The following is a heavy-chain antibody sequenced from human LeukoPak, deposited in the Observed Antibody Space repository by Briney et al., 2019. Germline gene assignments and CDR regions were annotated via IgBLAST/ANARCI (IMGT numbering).Heavy chain of an antibody. CDR2: IYYSGST. CDR3: ARGHGWLAEY. V-gene: IGHV4-59*07. D-gene: IGHD5-24*01. CDR1: GGSIGSYY. Sequence: ASASLSLACTLSGGSIGSYYWGCIRQPAGKGLEWIGYIYYSGSTNYNPSLKSRVTISVDTSKNHFSLKLNSVTAADTAVYYCARGHGWLAEYWGQGTLVTVSS. J-gene: IGHJ4*02.